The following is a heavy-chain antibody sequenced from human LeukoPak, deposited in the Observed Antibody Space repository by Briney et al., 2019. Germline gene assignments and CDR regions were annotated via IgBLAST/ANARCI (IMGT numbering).Heavy chain of an antibody. Sequence: VGAVEFSCAAYGLTLTRSILNCCPEARGKGLELVSFISSSSSYIHYADKVKGRFTLSRDNAKNSLYLQMNSLRAEDTAVYSCARVGTPVQGGGDYGMDWYFDLWGRGTLVTVSS. V-gene: IGHV3-21*01. CDR2: ISSSSSYI. CDR1: GLTLTRSI. D-gene: IGHD4-17*01. CDR3: ARVGTPVQGGGDYGMDWYFDL. J-gene: IGHJ2*01.